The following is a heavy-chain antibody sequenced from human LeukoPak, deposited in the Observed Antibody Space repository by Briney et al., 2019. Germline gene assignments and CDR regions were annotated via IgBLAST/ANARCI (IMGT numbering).Heavy chain of an antibody. CDR3: VRESRPGGAMGLYHNLDY. J-gene: IGHJ4*02. CDR2: IKKEGSEK. Sequence: GGSLRVSCAASGFTFSSYWMSWVRQAPGEGLEWVAHIKKEGSEKDYVDSVKGRFTISRDNTKNLLFLEMNNLRGDDTAIYYCVRESRPGGAMGLYHNLDYWGQGTLVAVSS. V-gene: IGHV3-7*01. CDR1: GFTFSSYW. D-gene: IGHD1-1*01.